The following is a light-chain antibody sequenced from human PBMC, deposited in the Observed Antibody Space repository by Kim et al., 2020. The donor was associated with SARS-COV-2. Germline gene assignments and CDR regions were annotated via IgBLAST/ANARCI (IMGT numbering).Light chain of an antibody. CDR2: EVT. CDR3: YSYTGSAWV. J-gene: IGLJ3*02. CDR1: SNDIGGYNY. Sequence: PGQSVNISCTGTSNDIGGYNYVSWYQHHPGKVPELIIYEVTKRPSGVPDRFSASKSGNSASLTVSGLQAEDEADYYCYSYTGSAWVFGGGTQLTVL. V-gene: IGLV2-8*01.